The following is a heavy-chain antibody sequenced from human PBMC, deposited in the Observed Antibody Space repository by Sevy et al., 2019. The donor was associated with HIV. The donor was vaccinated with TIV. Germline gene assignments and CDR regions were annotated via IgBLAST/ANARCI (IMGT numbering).Heavy chain of an antibody. CDR2: ISGSGGST. D-gene: IGHD1-26*01. V-gene: IGHV3-23*01. CDR3: AKFQDVGATFVDY. J-gene: IGHJ4*02. CDR1: GFTFSYYA. Sequence: GGSLRLSCAASGFTFSYYAMSWVRQTPGKGLQWVSGISGSGGSTDYAHSVKGRFTISRDNAKNTLYLQMNSLRAEDTAVYYCAKFQDVGATFVDYWGQGTLLTVSS.